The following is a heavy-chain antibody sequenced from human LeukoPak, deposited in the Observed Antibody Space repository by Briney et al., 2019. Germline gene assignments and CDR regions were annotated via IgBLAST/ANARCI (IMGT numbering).Heavy chain of an antibody. CDR2: VNKDGYQK. CDR3: VRNRGWYALDM. Sequence: TGGSLRLSCIGSGFTFSDFWMTWVRQTPGQGLEWVANVNKDGYQKQYADSLRGRFTISKDNSKNSMYLQLNSLRAEDTGVYYCVRNRGWYALDMCGQGTMVTVSS. J-gene: IGHJ3*02. CDR1: GFTFSDFW. V-gene: IGHV3-7*01. D-gene: IGHD6-19*01.